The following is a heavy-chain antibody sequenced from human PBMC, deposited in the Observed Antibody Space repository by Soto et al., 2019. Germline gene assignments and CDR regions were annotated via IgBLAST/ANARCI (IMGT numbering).Heavy chain of an antibody. J-gene: IGHJ4*02. CDR3: ARVTTLACDY. Sequence: EVQLVESGGGLVQPGGSLRLSCAASGLTVSTNYMNWVRQAPGKGLEWVSIIYSDGRTYHADSVMGRFTISRDNSKNMLYLQMNRLRTDDTAVYYCARVTTLACDYWGQGTLVTVSS. CDR1: GLTVSTNY. CDR2: IYSDGRT. V-gene: IGHV3-66*01.